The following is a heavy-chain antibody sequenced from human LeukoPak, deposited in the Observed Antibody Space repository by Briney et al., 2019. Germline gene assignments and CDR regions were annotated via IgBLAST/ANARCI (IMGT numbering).Heavy chain of an antibody. Sequence: PSETLSLTCSVSGGSISRHYWTWIRQPAGKGLEWIGYTHFSASTNYNPSLKSRATTSLDRAKNQISLTLTSVSAADTAVYFCARAKAAGSYDFWGQGTLVTVSS. CDR2: THFSAST. CDR3: ARAKAAGSYDF. J-gene: IGHJ4*02. V-gene: IGHV4-59*11. CDR1: GGSISRHY. D-gene: IGHD6-13*01.